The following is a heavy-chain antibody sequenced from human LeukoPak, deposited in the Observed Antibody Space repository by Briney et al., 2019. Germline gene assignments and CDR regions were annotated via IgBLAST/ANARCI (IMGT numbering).Heavy chain of an antibody. CDR3: AKAHCSSTSCSRADN. V-gene: IGHV3-23*01. Sequence: GGSLRLSCAASGFTFTRNAMAWVRRAPGKGLEWVSAIDGSGGTTFYADSVKGRVTISRVQSTNTVYLQMNSLRADDTAVYYCAKAHCSSTSCSRADNWGQRTLVTVSS. CDR1: GFTFTRNA. CDR2: IDGSGGTT. J-gene: IGHJ4*02. D-gene: IGHD2-2*01.